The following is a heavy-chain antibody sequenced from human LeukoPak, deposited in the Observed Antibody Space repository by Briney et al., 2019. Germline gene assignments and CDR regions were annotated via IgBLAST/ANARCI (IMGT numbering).Heavy chain of an antibody. D-gene: IGHD1-1*01. CDR2: ISSNGGST. CDR1: GFTFSSSA. CDR3: VKRTGLYFDY. J-gene: IGHJ4*02. V-gene: IGHV3-64D*09. Sequence: PGGSLRLSCSASGFTFSSSAIHWVRQAPGKGLEYVSGISSNGGSTYNADSVKGRFTISRDNSKNTVYLQISSLRPEDTALYYCVKRTGLYFDYWGQGTLVTVSS.